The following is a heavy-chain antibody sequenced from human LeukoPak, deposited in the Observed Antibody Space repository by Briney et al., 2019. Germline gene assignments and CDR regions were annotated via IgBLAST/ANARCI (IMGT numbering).Heavy chain of an antibody. CDR2: IYPGDSDT. CDR1: GYRFTSYW. D-gene: IGHD2-15*01. V-gene: IGHV5-51*01. CDR3: ARHSRVSGLTGY. Sequence: GESLKISCKASGYRFTSYWIGWVRQVPGKGLEWMGIIYPGDSDTRYCPSFQGQVTISADKSISSAYLQWSSLKASDTGIYYCARHSRVSGLTGYWGQGTLVTVSS. J-gene: IGHJ4*02.